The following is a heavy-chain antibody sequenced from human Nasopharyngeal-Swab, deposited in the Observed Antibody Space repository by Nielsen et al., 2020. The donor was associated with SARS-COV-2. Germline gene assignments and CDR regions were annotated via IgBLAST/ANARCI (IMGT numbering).Heavy chain of an antibody. J-gene: IGHJ6*02. CDR3: TRRGRGYYYYGMDV. D-gene: IGHD3-10*01. CDR1: GFTFSSYW. CDR2: IKQDGSEK. V-gene: IGHV3-7*01. Sequence: GESLKISCAASGFTFSSYWMSWVRQAPGKGLEWVANIKQDGSEKYYADSVKGRFTISRDNSKNTLYLQMNSLRAEDTAVYYCTRRGRGYYYYGMDVWGQGTTVTVSS.